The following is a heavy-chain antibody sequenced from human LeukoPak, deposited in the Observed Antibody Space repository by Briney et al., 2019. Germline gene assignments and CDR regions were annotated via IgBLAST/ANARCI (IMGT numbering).Heavy chain of an antibody. J-gene: IGHJ4*02. Sequence: SETLSLTCTVSGGSISSYYWSWIRQPPGKGLEWIGYIYTSGSTNYNPSLKSRVTISVDTSKNQFSLKLSSVTAADTALYYCARNGPSYFDYWGQGTLVTVSS. CDR2: IYTSGST. V-gene: IGHV4-4*09. CDR1: GGSISSYY. CDR3: ARNGPSYFDY. D-gene: IGHD2-8*01.